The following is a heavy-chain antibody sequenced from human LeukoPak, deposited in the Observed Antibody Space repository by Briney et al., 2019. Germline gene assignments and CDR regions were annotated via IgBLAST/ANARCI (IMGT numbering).Heavy chain of an antibody. CDR1: CYTFTSYG. CDR2: ISAYNGNT. CDR3: PRYPARRYDSSGLPGY. J-gene: IGHJ4*02. V-gene: IGHV1-18*01. Sequence: GASVKVSCKPSCYTFTSYGISWVRQAPAQGLEWMGWISAYNGNTNYPQKLQGRVAMTTDTPTSTDYLDLTGLTYIDAAVHYFPRYPARRYDSSGLPGYWGQGTLVTVSS. D-gene: IGHD3-22*01.